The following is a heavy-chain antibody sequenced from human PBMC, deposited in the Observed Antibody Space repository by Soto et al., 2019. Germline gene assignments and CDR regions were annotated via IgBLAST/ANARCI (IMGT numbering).Heavy chain of an antibody. CDR2: ISSSGSTI. CDR1: GFTFSDYY. CDR3: ARILLGYCSGGSCYGNYYYYYMDV. J-gene: IGHJ6*03. V-gene: IGHV3-11*01. D-gene: IGHD2-15*01. Sequence: GGSLRLSCAASGFTFSDYYMSWIRQAPGKGLEWVSYISSSGSTIYYADSVKGRFTISRDNAKNSLYLQMNSLRAEDTAVYYCARILLGYCSGGSCYGNYYYYYMDVWGKGTTVTVSS.